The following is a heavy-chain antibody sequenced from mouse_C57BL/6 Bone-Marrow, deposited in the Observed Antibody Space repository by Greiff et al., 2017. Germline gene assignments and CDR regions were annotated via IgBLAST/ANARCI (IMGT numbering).Heavy chain of an antibody. D-gene: IGHD1-1*01. CDR2: IDPSDSET. Sequence: QVQLQQPGAELVRPGSSVKLSCKASGYTFTSYWMHWVKQRPIQGLEWIGNIDPSDSETHYNQKFKDKATLTVDKSSSTAYMQLSSLTSEDSAVYYCARSGYYYGSSQFLFDYWGQGTLSQSPQ. V-gene: IGHV1-52*01. J-gene: IGHJ2*01. CDR3: ARSGYYYGSSQFLFDY. CDR1: GYTFTSYW.